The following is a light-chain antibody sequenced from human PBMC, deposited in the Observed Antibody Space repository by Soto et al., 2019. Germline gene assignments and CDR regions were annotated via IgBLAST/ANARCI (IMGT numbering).Light chain of an antibody. CDR1: SSDVGGYNY. CDR2: DVT. Sequence: QSALTQPRSVSGSPGQSVTISCTGTSSDVGGYNYVSWYQQHPGKAPKLMIYDVTKRPSGVPDRFSGSKSGNTASLTISGLQADDEADYYCCSYAGSYPVVFGGGTKVTV. J-gene: IGLJ2*01. CDR3: CSYAGSYPVV. V-gene: IGLV2-11*01.